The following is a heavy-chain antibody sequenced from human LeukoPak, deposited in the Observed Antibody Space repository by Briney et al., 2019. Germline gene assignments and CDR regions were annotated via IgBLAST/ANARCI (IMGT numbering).Heavy chain of an antibody. V-gene: IGHV1-8*01. CDR1: GYTFTIYD. CDR2: MNRNSGNT. J-gene: IGHJ4*02. D-gene: IGHD5-24*01. CDR3: ARVSAGWLQSLGY. Sequence: ASVKVSCKSSGYTFTIYDINWVRQAPGQGPEWMGWMNRNSGNTGYAQKYQGRVTLTRNTSISTAYMELSSLRSEDTAVYYCARVSAGWLQSLGYWGQGTLVTVSS.